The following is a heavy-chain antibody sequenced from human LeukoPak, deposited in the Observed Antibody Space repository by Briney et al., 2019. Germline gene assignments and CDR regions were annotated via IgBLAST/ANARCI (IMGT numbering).Heavy chain of an antibody. D-gene: IGHD6-13*01. CDR2: IIPIFGTV. CDR3: ARGGGYSSFVGNYYYYYMDV. CDR1: GGTFSSYA. Sequence: GASVKVSCKASGGTFSSYAISWVRQAPGQGLEWMGGIIPIFGTVNYAQKFQGRVTITTDESTSTAYMELSSLRSEDTAVYYCARGGGYSSFVGNYYYYYMDVWGKGTTVTVSS. J-gene: IGHJ6*03. V-gene: IGHV1-69*05.